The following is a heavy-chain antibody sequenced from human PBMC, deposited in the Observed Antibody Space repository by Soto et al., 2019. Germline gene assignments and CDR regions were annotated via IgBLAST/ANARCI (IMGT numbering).Heavy chain of an antibody. CDR2: IYYSGST. CDR3: ARADYDFWSGYYSGSGGYFDL. Sequence: QVQLQESGPGLVKPSQTLSLTCTVSGGSISSGGYYWSWIRQHPGKGLEWIGYIYYSGSTYYNPALKSRVTLSVETSKNPFSLKLSSVTAADTAVYYCARADYDFWSGYYSGSGGYFDLWGRGTLVTVSS. D-gene: IGHD3-3*01. J-gene: IGHJ2*01. V-gene: IGHV4-31*03. CDR1: GGSISSGGYY.